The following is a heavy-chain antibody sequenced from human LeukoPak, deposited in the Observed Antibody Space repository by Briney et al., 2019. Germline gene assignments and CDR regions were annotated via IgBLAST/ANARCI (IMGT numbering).Heavy chain of an antibody. CDR2: INTKTGNP. CDR3: AKGPGIVGAGGAFDI. Sequence: ASVKVSCTVSGYTFTTYAMNWVRQAPGQGLEWMGWINTKTGNPTYAQGFTGRFVFSLDTSVSTAYLQISSLKAEDTAVYYCAKGPGIVGAGGAFDIWGPGTTVTVSS. J-gene: IGHJ3*02. CDR1: GYTFTTYA. V-gene: IGHV7-4-1*02. D-gene: IGHD1-26*01.